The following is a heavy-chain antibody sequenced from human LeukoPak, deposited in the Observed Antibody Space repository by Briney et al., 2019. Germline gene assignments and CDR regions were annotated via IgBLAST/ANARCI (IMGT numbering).Heavy chain of an antibody. CDR1: GGSFSGYY. J-gene: IGHJ4*02. CDR2: INHSGST. V-gene: IGHV4-34*01. Sequence: SETLSLTCAVYGGSFSGYYWSWIRQPPGKGLEWIGEINHSGSTNYNPSLKSRLTMSIDTSKNQFSLKLTSVTAADTATYYCARVQYGDYVGYWGQGTLVTVSS. CDR3: ARVQYGDYVGY. D-gene: IGHD4-17*01.